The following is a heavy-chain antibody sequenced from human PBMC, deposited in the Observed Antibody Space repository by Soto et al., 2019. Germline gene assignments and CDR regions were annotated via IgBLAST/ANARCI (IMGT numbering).Heavy chain of an antibody. CDR2: IYYSGST. Sequence: SQTLPHTWTVSGGSSSSGGYYCSWIRKHPGKGLEWIGYIYYSGSTYYNPSLKSRVTISVDTSKNHFSLKLSSVTAADTAVYYCARVCGGDCHNGMDVWGQGTTVTVSS. D-gene: IGHD2-21*02. J-gene: IGHJ6*02. CDR1: GGSSSSGGYY. CDR3: ARVCGGDCHNGMDV. V-gene: IGHV4-31*02.